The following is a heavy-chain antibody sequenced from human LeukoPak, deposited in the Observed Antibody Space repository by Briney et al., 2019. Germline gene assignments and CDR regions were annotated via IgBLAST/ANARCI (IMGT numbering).Heavy chain of an antibody. V-gene: IGHV3-30*02. CDR1: GFTFSSYG. CDR3: AKNLYYYDSSGHLFDY. D-gene: IGHD3-22*01. Sequence: GGSLRLACAASGFTFSSYGMHWVRQAPGKGLEWVAFIRYDGSNKYYADSVKGRFTISRDNSKNTLYLQMNSLRAEDTAVYYCAKNLYYYDSSGHLFDYWGQGTLVTVSS. CDR2: IRYDGSNK. J-gene: IGHJ4*02.